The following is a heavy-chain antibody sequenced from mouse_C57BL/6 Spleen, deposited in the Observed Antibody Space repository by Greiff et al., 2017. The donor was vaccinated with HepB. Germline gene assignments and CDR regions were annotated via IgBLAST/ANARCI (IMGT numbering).Heavy chain of an antibody. D-gene: IGHD1-1*01. J-gene: IGHJ4*01. Sequence: VQLQQPGAELVKPGASVKMSCKASGYTFTSYWITWVKQRPGQGLEWIGDIYPGSGSTNYNEKFKSKATLTVDTSSSTAYMQLSSLTSEDSAVYYCARRGRNYGSSPYAMDYWGQGTSVTVSS. CDR3: ARRGRNYGSSPYAMDY. CDR1: GYTFTSYW. V-gene: IGHV1-55*01. CDR2: IYPGSGST.